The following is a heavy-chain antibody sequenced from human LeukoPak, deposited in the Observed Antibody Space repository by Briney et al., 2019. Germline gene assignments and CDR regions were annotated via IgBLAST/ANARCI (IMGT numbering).Heavy chain of an antibody. D-gene: IGHD5-18*01. Sequence: GGSLRLSCAASGFTFDDYAIHWVRQAPGKGLEWVSGISWNSGNIDYADSVKGRFTISRDNAKNSLYLQMNSLRAEDTALYYCAKVWAMGYYYGMDVWGQGTTVTVSS. CDR3: AKVWAMGYYYGMDV. CDR2: ISWNSGNI. J-gene: IGHJ6*02. V-gene: IGHV3-9*01. CDR1: GFTFDDYA.